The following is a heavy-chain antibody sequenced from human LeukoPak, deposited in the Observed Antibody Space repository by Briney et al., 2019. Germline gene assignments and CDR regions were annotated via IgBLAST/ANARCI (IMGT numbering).Heavy chain of an antibody. J-gene: IGHJ4*02. CDR3: AKDPKLWFGESPFDY. D-gene: IGHD3-10*01. Sequence: GGSLRLSCAASGFTFSSYAMSWVRQAPGKGLEWVSAISGSGGSTYYADSVKGRFTISRDNSKNTLYLQMNSLRAEDTAVYYCAKDPKLWFGESPFDYWGRGTLVTVSS. CDR2: ISGSGGST. V-gene: IGHV3-23*01. CDR1: GFTFSSYA.